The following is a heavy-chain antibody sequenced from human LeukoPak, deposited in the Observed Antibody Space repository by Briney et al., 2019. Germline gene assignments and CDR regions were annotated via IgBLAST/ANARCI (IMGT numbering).Heavy chain of an antibody. CDR2: IKQDGSEK. D-gene: IGHD3-9*01. Sequence: GGSLRLSCAASGFTFSSYWMSWVRQAPGKGLEWVANIKQDGSEKYYVDSVKGRFNISRDNAKNSLYLQMNSLRGEDTAVYYCARDNQGYYDILTGYYNVYYYYYMDVWGKGTTVTVSS. V-gene: IGHV3-7*01. CDR1: GFTFSSYW. CDR3: ARDNQGYYDILTGYYNVYYYYYMDV. J-gene: IGHJ6*03.